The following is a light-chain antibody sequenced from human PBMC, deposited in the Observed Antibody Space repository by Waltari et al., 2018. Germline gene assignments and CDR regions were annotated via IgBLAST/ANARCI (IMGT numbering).Light chain of an antibody. CDR1: TSSIGSNA. V-gene: IGLV1-44*01. J-gene: IGLJ3*02. CDR3: AAWDDSLNGWV. Sequence: QSLLTQPPSASGTPGQRVTISCSGRTSSIGSNAVNWYQQLPRTPPQLLIFNNNQRPSGVPDRFSGSKSGTSASLAISGLQSEDEADYYCAAWDDSLNGWVFGGGTKVTVL. CDR2: NNN.